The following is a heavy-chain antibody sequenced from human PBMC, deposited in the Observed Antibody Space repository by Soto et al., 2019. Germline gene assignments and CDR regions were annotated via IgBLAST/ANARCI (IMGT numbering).Heavy chain of an antibody. J-gene: IGHJ6*02. CDR1: GYTFTSYD. Sequence: ASVKVSCKASGYTFTSYDINWVRQATGQGLEWMGWMNPNSGNTGYAQKFQCRVTMTRNTSISTAYMELSSLRPEDTAVYYCARDNKGGYSGYEDGRNDYGMDVWGQGTTVTLSS. CDR2: MNPNSGNT. V-gene: IGHV1-8*01. D-gene: IGHD5-12*01. CDR3: ARDNKGGYSGYEDGRNDYGMDV.